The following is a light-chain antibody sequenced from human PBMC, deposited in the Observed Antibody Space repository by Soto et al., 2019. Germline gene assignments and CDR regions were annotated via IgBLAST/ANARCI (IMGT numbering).Light chain of an antibody. CDR2: AAS. J-gene: IGKJ1*01. Sequence: DIQMPQSPSSVSASVGDRVTITCRASQAISTWLAWYQQKPGKAPKLLIYAASNLQTGVPSRFSGSGSGTDFTLTISSLQPEDFATYYCQQANSFPRTFGQGTKVEIK. V-gene: IGKV1D-12*01. CDR3: QQANSFPRT. CDR1: QAISTW.